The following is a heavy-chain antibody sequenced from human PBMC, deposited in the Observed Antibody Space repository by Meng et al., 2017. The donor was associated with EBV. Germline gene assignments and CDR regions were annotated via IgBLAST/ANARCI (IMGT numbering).Heavy chain of an antibody. CDR2: INPNSGGT. CDR3: AKGADLAAAGTFWFDP. V-gene: IGHV1-2*06. Sequence: GQLVQAGAEVKKPGASVKVSCKASGYTFTGYYMHWVRQAPGQGLEWMGRINPNSGGTNYAQKFQGRVTMTRDTSISTAYMELSRLRSDDTAVYYCAKGADLAAAGTFWFDPWGQGTLVTVPS. J-gene: IGHJ5*02. CDR1: GYTFTGYY. D-gene: IGHD6-13*01.